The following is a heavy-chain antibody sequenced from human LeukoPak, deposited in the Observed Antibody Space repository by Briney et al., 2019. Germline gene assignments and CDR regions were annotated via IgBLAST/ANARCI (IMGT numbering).Heavy chain of an antibody. CDR1: GGSIRSYY. CDR2: IYYSGST. J-gene: IGHJ2*01. Sequence: PSETLSLTCTVPGGSIRSYYWSWIRQPPGKGLEWIGYIYYSGSTNYNPSLESRVTISVDTSKNQFSLKLNSVTAADTAVYYCARAGVVTNPNSYWYFDLWGRGTLVTVSS. CDR3: ARAGVVTNPNSYWYFDL. V-gene: IGHV4-59*13. D-gene: IGHD3-3*01.